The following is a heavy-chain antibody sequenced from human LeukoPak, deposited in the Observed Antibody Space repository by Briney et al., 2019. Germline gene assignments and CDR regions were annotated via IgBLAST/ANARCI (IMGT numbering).Heavy chain of an antibody. J-gene: IGHJ4*02. CDR2: ISWNSGSI. D-gene: IGHD3-10*01. V-gene: IGHV3-9*01. Sequence: GGSLRLSCAASGFTFDDYAMHWVRQAPGKGLEWVSGISWNSGSIGYADSVKGRFTISRDNAKNSLYLQMNSLRAEDTALYYCAKDNTMVRGGLDYWGQGTLVTVSS. CDR3: AKDNTMVRGGLDY. CDR1: GFTFDDYA.